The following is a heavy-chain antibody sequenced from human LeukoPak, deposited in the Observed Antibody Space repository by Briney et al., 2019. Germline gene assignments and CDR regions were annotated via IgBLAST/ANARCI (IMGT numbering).Heavy chain of an antibody. CDR2: IWYDGSNK. CDR1: GFSFSSYG. Sequence: GRSLRLSCAASGFSFSSYGMHWVRHAPGKGLEWVAVIWYDGSNKYYADSVKGRFTISRDNSKNTLYLQMNNLRAEDTAVYYCARDTGPIDYWGQGTLVTVSS. V-gene: IGHV3-33*01. J-gene: IGHJ4*02. D-gene: IGHD2-8*02. CDR3: ARDTGPIDY.